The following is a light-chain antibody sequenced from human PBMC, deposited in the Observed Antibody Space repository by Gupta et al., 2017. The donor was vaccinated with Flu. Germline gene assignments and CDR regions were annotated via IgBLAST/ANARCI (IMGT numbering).Light chain of an antibody. CDR2: ENS. CDR3: HVWARSGERSGV. V-gene: IGLV3-21*02. Sequence: SYVLTQPPSVSVAPGQAARLTCGGNNIGAKSVDWYQQKSGQAPLLVVEENSARTSGIHDRFAGDTDCNKATLKISRGEVGDEADEYWHVWARSGERSGVFGGGTELTV. CDR1: NIGAKS. J-gene: IGLJ3*02.